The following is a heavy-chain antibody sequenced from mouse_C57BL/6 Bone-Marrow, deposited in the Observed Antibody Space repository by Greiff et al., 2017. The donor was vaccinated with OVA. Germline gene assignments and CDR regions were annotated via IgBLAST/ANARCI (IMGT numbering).Heavy chain of an antibody. CDR3: ARLDQRGYFDV. V-gene: IGHV1-26*01. CDR2: INPNNGGT. CDR1: GYTFTDYY. Sequence: VQLQQSGPELVKPGASVKISCKASGYTFTDYYMNWVKQSHGKSLEWIGDINPNNGGTSYNQKFKGKATLTVDKSSSTAYMELRSLTSEDSAVYYCARLDQRGYFDVWGTGTTVTVSS. J-gene: IGHJ1*03.